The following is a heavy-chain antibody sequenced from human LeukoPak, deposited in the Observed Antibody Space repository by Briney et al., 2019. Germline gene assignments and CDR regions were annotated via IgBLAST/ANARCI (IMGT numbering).Heavy chain of an antibody. CDR1: GFTFANAW. CDR3: TTDRRQIAVAGPDDY. Sequence: PRGSLRLSCAASGFTFANAWMNWVRQAPGKGLEWVARIKSKTDGGTTDYAAPVKGRFTISRDDSKNTLYLQMNSLKTEDTAVFYCTTDRRQIAVAGPDDYWGQGTLVTVSS. V-gene: IGHV3-15*07. J-gene: IGHJ4*02. D-gene: IGHD6-19*01. CDR2: IKSKTDGGTT.